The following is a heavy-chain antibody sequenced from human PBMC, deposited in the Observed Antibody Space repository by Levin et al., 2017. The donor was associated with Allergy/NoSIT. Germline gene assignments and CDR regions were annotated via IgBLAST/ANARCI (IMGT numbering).Heavy chain of an antibody. CDR2: IKEDGSEE. D-gene: IGHD3-10*01. V-gene: IGHV3-7*01. Sequence: SFSSSFFSFLPSFLSWVRQAPGKGLEWVANIKEDGSEEYYVDSVKGRFTISRDHAINSLYLQMNSLRAEDTAVYYCARKRGDYWGQGTLVTVSS. CDR1: FFSFLPSF. CDR3: ARKRGDY. J-gene: IGHJ4*02.